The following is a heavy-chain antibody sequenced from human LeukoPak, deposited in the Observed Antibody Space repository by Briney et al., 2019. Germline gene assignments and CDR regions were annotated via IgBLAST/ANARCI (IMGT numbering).Heavy chain of an antibody. D-gene: IGHD6-19*01. V-gene: IGHV3-23*01. CDR3: AKGIAVTGTYYYGLDV. CDR2: ISDSGGST. Sequence: GGSLRLSCAASGFTFSSYAMSWVRRAPGKGLEWVSSISDSGGSTYYADSLKGRFTISRDSSKNTLYLQVNSLRAEDTAVYYCAKGIAVTGTYYYGLDVWGQGTTVTVSS. CDR1: GFTFSSYA. J-gene: IGHJ6*02.